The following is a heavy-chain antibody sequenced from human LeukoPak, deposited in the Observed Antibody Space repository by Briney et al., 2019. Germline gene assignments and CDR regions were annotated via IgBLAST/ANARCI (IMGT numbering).Heavy chain of an antibody. CDR1: GLTFSSYA. CDR2: ITGHGTST. CDR3: ARALCSSTSCYAGGYMDV. V-gene: IGHV3-23*01. Sequence: PGGSLRLSCAASGLTFSSYAMNWVRQTPGKGLEWVSSITGHGTSTYYANSVKGRFTVSRDNSKNTVSLQMNSLRAEDTAVYYRARALCSSTSCYAGGYMDVWGKGTTVTVSS. D-gene: IGHD2-2*01. J-gene: IGHJ6*03.